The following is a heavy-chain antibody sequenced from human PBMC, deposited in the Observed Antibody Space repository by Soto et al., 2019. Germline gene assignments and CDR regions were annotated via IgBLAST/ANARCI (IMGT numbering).Heavy chain of an antibody. CDR2: ISYDGSNK. Sequence: GGSLRLSCAASGFTFSSYGMHWVRQAPGKGLEWVEVISYDGSNKYYADSVKGRFTISRDNSKNTLYLQMNSLRAEDTAVYYCAKFPSEYYYDRSGHSGYWGQGT. J-gene: IGHJ4*02. CDR1: GFTFSSYG. V-gene: IGHV3-30*18. D-gene: IGHD3-22*01. CDR3: AKFPSEYYYDRSGHSGY.